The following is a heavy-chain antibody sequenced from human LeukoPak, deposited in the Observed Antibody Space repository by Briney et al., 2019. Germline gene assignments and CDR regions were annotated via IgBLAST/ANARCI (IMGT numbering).Heavy chain of an antibody. V-gene: IGHV4-4*07. J-gene: IGHJ4*02. CDR2: IYTTGST. CDR1: GGSISSYY. CDR3: VRHSRVVAFDY. Sequence: SETLSLTCTVSGGSISSYYWTWIRQPAGRGLEWIGRIYTTGSTNYNPSLKSRVTMSVDTSKNQVSLKLSSVTAADTAVYYCVRHSRVVAFDYWGQGNLVTVSS. D-gene: IGHD2-15*01.